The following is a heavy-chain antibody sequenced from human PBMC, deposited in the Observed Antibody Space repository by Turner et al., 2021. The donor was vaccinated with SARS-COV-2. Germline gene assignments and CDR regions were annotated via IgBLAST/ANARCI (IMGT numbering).Heavy chain of an antibody. CDR2: ISYDGSNK. J-gene: IGHJ4*02. CDR1: GFTFSSYG. CDR3: AKDDNYDFWTGYYMY. Sequence: QVQLVESGGCVVQPGGALRLSCAASGFTFSSYGMHWVRQAPGKGLEWVAVISYDGSNKYYADSVKGRFTISRDNSKNTLYLQMNSLRAEDTAVYYCAKDDNYDFWTGYYMYWGQGTLVTVSS. D-gene: IGHD3-3*01. V-gene: IGHV3-30*18.